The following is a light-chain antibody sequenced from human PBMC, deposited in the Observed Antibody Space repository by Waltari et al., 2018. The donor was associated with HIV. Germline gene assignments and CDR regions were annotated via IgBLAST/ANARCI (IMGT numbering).Light chain of an antibody. V-gene: IGLV2-23*03. CDR3: CSYAGNSTFVV. CDR2: EGS. CDR1: SSDVGNYDY. J-gene: IGLJ2*01. Sequence: QSSLTQPRSMSGSPGQSVTISCTGTSSDVGNYDYVSWYQQHPGKAPKLMIYEGSKRPSGVSNRFSGSKSGNTASLTISGLQAEDETDYYCCSYAGNSTFVVFGGGTKLTVL.